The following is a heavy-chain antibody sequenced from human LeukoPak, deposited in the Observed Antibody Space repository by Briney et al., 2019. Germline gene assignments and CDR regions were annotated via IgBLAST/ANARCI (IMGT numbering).Heavy chain of an antibody. CDR3: ARAVQAHPPSDF. CDR1: GFSLSSYW. V-gene: IGHV3-74*01. Sequence: GGSLRLSCAASGFSLSSYWMHWVRQAPGKGLVWVSRINSDGSSTTYADSVKGRSSISRDNAKNTLDLHVNSLRAEDTGVYYCARAVQAHPPSDFWGQGTLVTVSS. CDR2: INSDGSST. J-gene: IGHJ4*02. D-gene: IGHD3-3*01.